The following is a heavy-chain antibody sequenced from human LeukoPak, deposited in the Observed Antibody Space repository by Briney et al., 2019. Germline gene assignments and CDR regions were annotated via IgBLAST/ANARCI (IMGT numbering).Heavy chain of an antibody. CDR1: GYSISSGYY. V-gene: IGHV4-4*07. CDR3: ARFGSKSSSSEVYYYYYSMDV. J-gene: IGHJ6*03. Sequence: SETLSLTCTVSGYSISSGYYWGWIRQPAGKGLEWIGRIYSSGITNYNPSLKRRVTMSVDTSKNQFSLKLNSVTVADTAVYYCARFGSKSSSSEVYYYYYSMDVWGEGTTVTVSS. CDR2: IYSSGIT. D-gene: IGHD6-6*01.